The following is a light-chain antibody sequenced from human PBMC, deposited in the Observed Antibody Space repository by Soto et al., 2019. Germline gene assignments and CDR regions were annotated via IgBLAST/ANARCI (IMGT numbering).Light chain of an antibody. V-gene: IGKV1-5*03. J-gene: IGKJ1*01. CDR3: LQTYTTLTWT. Sequence: DIQMTQSPSTLSASVGDRVTITCRASQSISSWLAWYQQKPGKAPKLLIYKASSLESGVPSRFSGSGSGTDFTLTISSLQPEDFATYYCLQTYTTLTWTFGQGTKVEI. CDR1: QSISSW. CDR2: KAS.